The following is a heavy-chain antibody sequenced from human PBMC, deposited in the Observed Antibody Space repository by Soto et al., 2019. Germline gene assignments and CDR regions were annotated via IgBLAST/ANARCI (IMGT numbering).Heavy chain of an antibody. D-gene: IGHD3-10*01. CDR1: GGTFSSYA. CDR2: IIPIFGTA. Sequence: ASVKVSCKASGGTFSSYAISWVRQAPGQGLEWMGGIIPIFGTANYAQKFQGRVTITADESTSTAYMELSSLRSEDTAVYYCAREDQITMVRGFIGRFDPWGQGTLVTVSS. CDR3: AREDQITMVRGFIGRFDP. V-gene: IGHV1-69*13. J-gene: IGHJ5*02.